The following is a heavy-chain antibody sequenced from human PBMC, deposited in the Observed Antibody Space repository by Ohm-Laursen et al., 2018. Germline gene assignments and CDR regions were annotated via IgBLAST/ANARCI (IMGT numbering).Heavy chain of an antibody. CDR1: GFTFTRYW. CDR3: ARKGTVLKSGPGY. J-gene: IGHJ4*02. Sequence: GSLRLSCAASGFTFTRYWMTWVRQAPGKGLEWVASIKQDGSEKYYVDSVKGRFTISRDDAKNSLYLQMNSLRVDDTAVYYCARKGTVLKSGPGYWGRGTLVTVSS. CDR2: IKQDGSEK. V-gene: IGHV3-7*01. D-gene: IGHD3-16*01.